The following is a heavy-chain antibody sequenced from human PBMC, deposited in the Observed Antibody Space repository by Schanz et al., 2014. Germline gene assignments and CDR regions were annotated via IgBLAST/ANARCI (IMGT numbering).Heavy chain of an antibody. J-gene: IGHJ1*01. CDR3: ASGVHVSSLQKGLQF. CDR2: IATSSSTR. D-gene: IGHD3-10*01. CDR1: GFDFNSYS. Sequence: EVRLVESGGGLVQPGGSLRLSCEASGFDFNSYSMNWVRQVPGKGLEWLSYIATSSSTRHYADSVKGRVTISRDNAKNSVSLQRRRLRVEDTAVYYCASGVHVSSLQKGLQFWGRGTLVIVSS. V-gene: IGHV3-48*01.